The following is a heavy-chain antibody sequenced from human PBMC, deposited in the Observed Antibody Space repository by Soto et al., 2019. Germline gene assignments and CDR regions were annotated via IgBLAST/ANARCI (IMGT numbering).Heavy chain of an antibody. CDR1: GDSIGSQY. J-gene: IGHJ3*02. V-gene: IGHV4-59*11. Sequence: PSETLSLTCTVSGDSIGSQYWTWVRQSPGKGLEWIGHLHFRGSTNYNPSLQSRVTISSARSTNQVSLTLTSVTAADTAVYYCAKDRGYYGSGSSDAFDIWGQGTMVTVSS. CDR2: LHFRGST. D-gene: IGHD3-10*01. CDR3: AKDRGYYGSGSSDAFDI.